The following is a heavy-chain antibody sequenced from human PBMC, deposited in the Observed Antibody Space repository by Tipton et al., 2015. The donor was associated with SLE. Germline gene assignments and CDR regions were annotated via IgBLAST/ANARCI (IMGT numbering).Heavy chain of an antibody. CDR1: GGSISSYY. V-gene: IGHV4-4*07. Sequence: TLSLTCTVSGGSISSYYWSWIRQPAGKGLEWIGRIFTSGSTNYNPSLKSRVTISIDTSNNHFSLRLNSVTAADTAVYFCARSNRWSYAFDSWGQGTLVTVSS. J-gene: IGHJ4*02. CDR2: IFTSGST. CDR3: ARSNRWSYAFDS. D-gene: IGHD1-26*01.